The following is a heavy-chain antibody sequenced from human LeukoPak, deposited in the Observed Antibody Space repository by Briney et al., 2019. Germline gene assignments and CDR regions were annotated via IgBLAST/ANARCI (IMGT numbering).Heavy chain of an antibody. CDR3: ARRDIVVIVSASDY. V-gene: IGHV3-23*01. CDR1: GFTFSSYA. CDR2: ITASGDRT. Sequence: GGSLRLSCAASGFTFSSYAMIWVRQAPGKGLEWVSGITASGDRTYYADSVQGRFTMSRDNSKNTVYLQMNSLRVDDTAVYYCARRDIVVIVSASDYWGQGTLVTVSS. J-gene: IGHJ4*02. D-gene: IGHD2-15*01.